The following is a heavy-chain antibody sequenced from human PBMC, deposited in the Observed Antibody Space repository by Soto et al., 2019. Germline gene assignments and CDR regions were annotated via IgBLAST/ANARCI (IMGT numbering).Heavy chain of an antibody. V-gene: IGHV4-34*01. Sequence: SETLSLTCAVYGGSFSGYYWSWIRQPPGKGLEWIGEINHSGSTNYNPSLKSRVTISVDTSKNQFSLKLSSVTAADTAVYYFARGSSHYRGNWFDPWGQGTLVTVSS. CDR3: ARGSSHYRGNWFDP. D-gene: IGHD3-10*01. J-gene: IGHJ5*02. CDR2: INHSGST. CDR1: GGSFSGYY.